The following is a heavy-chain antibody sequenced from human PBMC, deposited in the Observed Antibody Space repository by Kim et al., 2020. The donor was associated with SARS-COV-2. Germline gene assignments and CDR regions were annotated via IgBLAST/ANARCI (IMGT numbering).Heavy chain of an antibody. CDR1: GFIFRNYG. V-gene: IGHV3-33*06. D-gene: IGHD4-17*01. CDR2: IWYDGSIK. CDR3: AKAPADGDYYY. Sequence: GGSLRLSCAASGFIFRNYGMHWVRQVPGKGLEWVAVIWYDGSIKYYADSVKGRFTISRDNSKNTLYLQMNSLRAEDTAVYYCAKAPADGDYYYWGQGTLVTVSS. J-gene: IGHJ4*02.